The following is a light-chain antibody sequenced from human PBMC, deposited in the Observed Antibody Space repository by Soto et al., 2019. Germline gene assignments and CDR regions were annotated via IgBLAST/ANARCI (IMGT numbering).Light chain of an antibody. V-gene: IGKV3-15*01. J-gene: IGKJ2*01. CDR2: GAS. CDR1: QSVSSD. CDR3: QQYNSWPHT. Sequence: ETVMTQSPATVSVSPGERATFSCRASQSVSSDLAWYQQRPGQVPRLLIYGASTRATGIPARFSGSGSGTEFTLSISSLQSEDYAVYHCQQYNSWPHTFGQGTKLEIE.